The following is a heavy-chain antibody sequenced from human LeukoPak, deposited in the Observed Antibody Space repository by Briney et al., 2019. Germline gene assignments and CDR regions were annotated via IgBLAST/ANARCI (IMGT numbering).Heavy chain of an antibody. CDR2: IFSHGET. Sequence: GGSLRLSCAASGFTVGSNYMNWVRQAPGKGLEWASLIFSHGETSYADSVKGRFTISRDNSKNTLYLQMNGLRVEDTAVYYCARDPPAVSINTYAWGQGTLVTVSS. J-gene: IGHJ4*02. D-gene: IGHD2-8*01. V-gene: IGHV3-66*01. CDR1: GFTVGSNY. CDR3: ARDPPAVSINTYA.